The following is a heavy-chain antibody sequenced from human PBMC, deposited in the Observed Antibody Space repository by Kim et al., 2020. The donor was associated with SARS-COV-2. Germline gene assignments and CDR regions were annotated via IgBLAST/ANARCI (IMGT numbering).Heavy chain of an antibody. CDR3: ASKFFAWLSKADYYYDMDV. D-gene: IGHD3-9*01. J-gene: IGHJ6*02. V-gene: IGHV7-4-1*02. Sequence: ASVKVSCKASGNTFSNYVMNWVRQAPGQGLEWMGWINTNTGNPTYAQGFTGRFVFSLDTSVNTAYLQINSLKAEDTAVYYCASKFFAWLSKADYYYDMDVWGQGTTVTVSS. CDR1: GNTFSNYV. CDR2: INTNTGNP.